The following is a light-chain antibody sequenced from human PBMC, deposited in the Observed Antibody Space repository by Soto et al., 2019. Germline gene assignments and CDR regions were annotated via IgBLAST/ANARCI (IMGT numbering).Light chain of an antibody. Sequence: DIQMTQSPSSLSASVGDRVTITCRASQSISRYLNWYQKKPGKAPKLLIYAASTLQSGVPSRFSGNESGTDFTLTISSLQPEDTATYYCQQSCNLKFTFGPGTKVDIK. CDR3: QQSCNLKFT. J-gene: IGKJ3*01. CDR2: AAS. V-gene: IGKV1-39*01. CDR1: QSISRY.